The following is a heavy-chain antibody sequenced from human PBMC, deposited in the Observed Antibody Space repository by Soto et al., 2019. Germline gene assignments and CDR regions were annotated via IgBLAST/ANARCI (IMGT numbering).Heavy chain of an antibody. CDR1: GDSINTYY. Sequence: SETLSLTCTVSGDSINTYYWNWIRQPPGKGLEWIGYSYYSGNSKYNPSLKSRVTISVDTSKNQFSLKLSSVTAADTAVYYCARLADFWSGYYYMDVWGKGTMVTVSS. CDR3: ARLADFWSGYYYMDV. J-gene: IGHJ6*03. D-gene: IGHD3-3*01. V-gene: IGHV4-59*08. CDR2: SYYSGNS.